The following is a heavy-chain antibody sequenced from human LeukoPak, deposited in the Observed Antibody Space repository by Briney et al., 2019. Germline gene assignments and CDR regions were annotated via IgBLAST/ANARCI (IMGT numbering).Heavy chain of an antibody. CDR1: GGSINSYY. CDR2: IYHSGST. J-gene: IGHJ4*02. V-gene: IGHV4-59*01. CDR3: ARAEILYYFDY. Sequence: SETLSLTCNVSGGSINSYYWSWIRQTPGKGLEWIAYIYHSGSTNYNPSLKSRVTISLDTSKNQFSLKLTSVTAADMAVYYCARAEILYYFDYWGQGTLVTVSS.